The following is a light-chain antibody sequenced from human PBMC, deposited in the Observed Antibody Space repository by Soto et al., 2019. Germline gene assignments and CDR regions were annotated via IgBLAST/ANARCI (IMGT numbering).Light chain of an antibody. V-gene: IGLV2-14*02. CDR1: RSDVGGYNL. Sequence: QSGLTQTASVSGSPGQSITMSCTGTRSDVGGYNLVSWYQQHPGKAPRLLIHDDIKRPSGVSDRFSGSKSGTSASLAITGLQAEDEADYYCQSYGGTLSPCVFGTGTKLTVL. CDR3: QSYGGTLSPCV. J-gene: IGLJ1*01. CDR2: DDI.